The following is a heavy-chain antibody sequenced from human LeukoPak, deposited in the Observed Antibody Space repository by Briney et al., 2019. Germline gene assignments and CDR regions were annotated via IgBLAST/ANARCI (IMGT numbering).Heavy chain of an antibody. J-gene: IGHJ4*02. Sequence: SETLSLTCTVSGGSISSYYWSWIRQPPGKGLEWIGYIYYSGSTNYNPSLESRVTISVDTSKNQFSLKLSSVTAADTAVYYCAREGYSGSAGSDFDYWGQGTLVTVSS. V-gene: IGHV4-59*01. CDR3: AREGYSGSAGSDFDY. CDR2: IYYSGST. CDR1: GGSISSYY. D-gene: IGHD1-26*01.